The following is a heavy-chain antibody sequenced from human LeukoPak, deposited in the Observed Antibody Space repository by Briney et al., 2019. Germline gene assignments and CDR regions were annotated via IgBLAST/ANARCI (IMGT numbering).Heavy chain of an antibody. V-gene: IGHV4-39*07. J-gene: IGHJ5*02. CDR3: ARDRGGGAAPFDP. Sequence: PSETLSLTCTVSGGSISSSSYYWGWIRQPPGKGLEWIGSICYSGSTYYNPSLKSRVTISVDTSKNQFSLKLSSVTAADTAVYYCARDRGGGAAPFDPWGQGTLVTVSS. CDR2: ICYSGST. CDR1: GGSISSSSYY. D-gene: IGHD6-6*01.